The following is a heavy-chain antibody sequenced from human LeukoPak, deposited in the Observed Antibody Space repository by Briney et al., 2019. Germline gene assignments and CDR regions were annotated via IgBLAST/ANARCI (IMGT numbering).Heavy chain of an antibody. CDR2: IYYSGST. CDR3: ATLGGTRRGWFDP. J-gene: IGHJ5*02. V-gene: IGHV4-59*08. D-gene: IGHD3-16*01. Sequence: PSETLSLTCTVSGGSISSYYWSWIRQPPGKGLEWIGYIYYSGSTNYNPSLKSRVTISVDTSKNQFSLKLSSVNAADTAVYYCATLGGTRRGWFDPWGQGTLVTVSS. CDR1: GGSISSYY.